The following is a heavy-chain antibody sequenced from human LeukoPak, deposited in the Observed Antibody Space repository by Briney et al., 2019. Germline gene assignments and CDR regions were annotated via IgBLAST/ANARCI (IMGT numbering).Heavy chain of an antibody. Sequence: PSETLSLTCTVSGGSFSSDYWSWIRQPAGKGLEWIGRIYSSGTITYNPSLQSRVTMSVDTSKNEFSLKMSSVTAADTAVYYCTRDSGTTGEVKFDPWGQGTLVAVSS. CDR3: TRDSGTTGEVKFDP. V-gene: IGHV4-4*07. J-gene: IGHJ5*02. D-gene: IGHD3-10*01. CDR2: IYSSGTI. CDR1: GGSFSSDY.